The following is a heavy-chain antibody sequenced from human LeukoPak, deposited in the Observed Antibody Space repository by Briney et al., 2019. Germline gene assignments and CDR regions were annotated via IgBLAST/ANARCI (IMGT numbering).Heavy chain of an antibody. CDR2: IIPIFGTA. CDR3: ASHYGDYSNWFDP. D-gene: IGHD4-17*01. J-gene: IGHJ5*02. V-gene: IGHV1-69*13. CDR1: GGTFSSYA. Sequence: ASVKVSCKAPGGTFSSYAISWVRQAPGQGLEWMGGIIPIFGTANYAQKFQGRVTITADESTSTAYMELSSLRSEDTAVYYCASHYGDYSNWFDPWGQGTLVTVSS.